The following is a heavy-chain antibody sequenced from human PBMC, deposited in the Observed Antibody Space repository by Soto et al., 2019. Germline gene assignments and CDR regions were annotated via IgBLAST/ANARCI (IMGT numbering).Heavy chain of an antibody. D-gene: IGHD3-10*01. CDR2: LYSGGSK. J-gene: IGHJ4*02. Sequence: EVQLVESGGGLIQPGGSLRLSCRASTFAVSDKYISWVRQAPGKGLEWVSVLYSGGSKYYADSVKGRFTITRDTSTNTLSLQMNSLRTHDTAIYYCATIPLLRGVPQEDFWGKGTLVTVSS. CDR1: TFAVSDKY. CDR3: ATIPLLRGVPQEDF. V-gene: IGHV3-53*01.